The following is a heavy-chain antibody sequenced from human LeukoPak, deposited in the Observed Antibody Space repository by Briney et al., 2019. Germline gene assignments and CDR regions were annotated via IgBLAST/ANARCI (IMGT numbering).Heavy chain of an antibody. V-gene: IGHV1-69*01. D-gene: IGHD3-22*01. J-gene: IGHJ6*03. CDR3: ARDTYYYDSSGSYGNYYYYMDV. Sequence: SVKVSCKASGGTFSSYAISWVRQAPGQGLEWMGGIIPIFGTANYAQKFQGRVTITADESTSTAYMELSSLRSEDTAVYYCARDTYYYDSSGSYGNYYYYMDVWGKGTTVTVSS. CDR1: GGTFSSYA. CDR2: IIPIFGTA.